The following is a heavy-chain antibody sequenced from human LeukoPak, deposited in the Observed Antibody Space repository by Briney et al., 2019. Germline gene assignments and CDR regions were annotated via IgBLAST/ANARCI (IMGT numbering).Heavy chain of an antibody. Sequence: GGSLRLSCAASGFTFSSYGMSWVRQAPGKGLEWVSGISGSDGSTYYADSVKGRFTISRDNSKNTLYLQMKSLRAEDTAIYYCAKASNYYDSSGYYYVQHYFDYWGQGMLVTVSS. CDR2: ISGSDGST. V-gene: IGHV3-23*01. CDR1: GFTFSSYG. D-gene: IGHD3-22*01. CDR3: AKASNYYDSSGYYYVQHYFDY. J-gene: IGHJ4*02.